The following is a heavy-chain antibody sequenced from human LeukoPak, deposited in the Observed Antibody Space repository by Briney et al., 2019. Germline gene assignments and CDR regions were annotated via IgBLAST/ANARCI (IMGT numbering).Heavy chain of an antibody. J-gene: IGHJ4*02. D-gene: IGHD2-2*01. CDR1: GFTFSSYA. CDR2: IDSSSRYI. CDR3: ARVGGHCTSTSCPPPDY. V-gene: IGHV3-21*01. Sequence: GRSLRLSCAASGFTFSSYAMHWVRQAPGKGLEWVSFIDSSSRYIYQADSVKGRFTISRDNAKSSVFLQMNSLRAEDTAVYYCARVGGHCTSTSCPPPDYWGQGTLVTVSS.